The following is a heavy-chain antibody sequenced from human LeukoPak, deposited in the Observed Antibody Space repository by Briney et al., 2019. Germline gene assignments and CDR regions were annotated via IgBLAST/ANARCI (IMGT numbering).Heavy chain of an antibody. CDR1: GFTFSSYS. Sequence: TGGSLRLSCAASGFTFSSYSMNWVRQAPGKGLEWVSSISSSSSYIYYADSVKGRFTISRDNAKNSLYLQMNSLRAEDTAVYYCARSTDSWTNYYGMDVWGQGTTVTVSS. D-gene: IGHD3/OR15-3a*01. V-gene: IGHV3-21*01. CDR3: ARSTDSWTNYYGMDV. CDR2: ISSSSSYI. J-gene: IGHJ6*02.